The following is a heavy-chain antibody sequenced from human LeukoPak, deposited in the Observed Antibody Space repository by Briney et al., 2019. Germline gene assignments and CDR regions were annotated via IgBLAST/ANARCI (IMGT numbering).Heavy chain of an antibody. CDR2: IIPIFGTA. V-gene: IGHV1-69*01. Sequence: SVKVSCKASGGTFSSYAISWVRQAPGQGLEWMGGIIPIFGTANYAQKFQGRVTITADESTSTAYMELSSLRSEDTAVYYCARLRSQASRNWFDPWGQGTLVTVSS. J-gene: IGHJ5*02. D-gene: IGHD3-3*01. CDR1: GGTFSSYA. CDR3: ARLRSQASRNWFDP.